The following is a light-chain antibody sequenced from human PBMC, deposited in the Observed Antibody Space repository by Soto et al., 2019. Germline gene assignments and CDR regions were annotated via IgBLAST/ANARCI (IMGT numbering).Light chain of an antibody. Sequence: EIVLTQSPGTLSLSPGERATLSCRASQSVSSSYLAWYQQKPGQAPRLLIYGASSRATGIPDRFSGSGSGTDFPITISTLEPEDFAVYYCQQDGSSPCTFGQGTKVEIK. J-gene: IGKJ1*01. CDR1: QSVSSSY. V-gene: IGKV3-20*01. CDR2: GAS. CDR3: QQDGSSPCT.